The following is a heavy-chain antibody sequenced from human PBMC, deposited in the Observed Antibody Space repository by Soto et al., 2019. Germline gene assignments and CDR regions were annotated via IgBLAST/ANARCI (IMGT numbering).Heavy chain of an antibody. Sequence: QVQLQEPGPRLVEPSQTLSLTCTVSGGSISSNYYYWSWIRQSPGTGLEWIGHIYDSGNTYSNPSFKSRVTISRDMSRKQFSLKLSSVTAADTAVYYCARGPNGDKVDYWGQGTLVTVS. CDR3: ARGPNGDKVDY. J-gene: IGHJ4*02. CDR1: GGSISSNYYY. D-gene: IGHD7-27*01. V-gene: IGHV4-30-4*01. CDR2: IYDSGNT.